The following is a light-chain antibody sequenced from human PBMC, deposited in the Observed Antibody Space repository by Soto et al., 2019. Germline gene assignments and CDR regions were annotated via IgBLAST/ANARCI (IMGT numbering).Light chain of an antibody. Sequence: EIVLTQSPATLSLSPGERATLSCRASQSVSSYLAWYQQKPGQAPRLLVYDASNRATGIPARFSGSGSGTDFTLTISSLEPGDIAVYYCQQRSNWPVTFGHGTKVEIK. CDR2: DAS. CDR3: QQRSNWPVT. CDR1: QSVSSY. V-gene: IGKV3-11*01. J-gene: IGKJ1*01.